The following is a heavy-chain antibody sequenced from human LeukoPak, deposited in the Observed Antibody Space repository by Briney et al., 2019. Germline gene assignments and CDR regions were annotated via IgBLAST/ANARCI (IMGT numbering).Heavy chain of an antibody. V-gene: IGHV4-39*01. Sequence: SETLCLTCTVSGGSISSGSYYWGWIRQPPGKGLEWIGSIYYSGSTYYNPSLKSRVTISVDTSKNQLSLKLSSVTATDTAVYYCARLDYGDHDYWPRRTLVTVSS. J-gene: IGHJ4*02. CDR1: GGSISSGSYY. CDR3: ARLDYGDHDY. CDR2: IYYSGST. D-gene: IGHD4-17*01.